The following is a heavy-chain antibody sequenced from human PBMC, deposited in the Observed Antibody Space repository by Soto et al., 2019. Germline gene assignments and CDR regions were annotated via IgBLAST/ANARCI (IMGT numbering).Heavy chain of an antibody. CDR2: FSDGGSNT. V-gene: IGHV3-23*01. J-gene: IGHJ4*02. D-gene: IGHD6-13*01. CDR1: EFSFSSYA. Sequence: GGSLRLSCAASEFSFSSYAMNWVRHSPGKGLECVSAFSDGGSNTYYTDSVKGRFTISRDNSENTMFMQMNSLRAEDTAVYYCAILDSSSWYTGYYFDYWGQGTLVTVSS. CDR3: AILDSSSWYTGYYFDY.